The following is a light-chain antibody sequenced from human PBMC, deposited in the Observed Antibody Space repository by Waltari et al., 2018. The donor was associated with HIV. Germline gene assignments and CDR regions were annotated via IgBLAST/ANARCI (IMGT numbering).Light chain of an antibody. CDR3: QSYDNSLNAVV. CDR2: GNT. CDR1: SSNIGARED. V-gene: IGLV1-40*01. Sequence: QSVLTQPPSVSGAPGQRVIISCTGSSSNIGAREDVHWYQQLPGAGPKVLIYGNTNRPSGVPDRFSGSKSGASASLAIAGLQTYDEADYYCQSYDNSLNAVVFGGGTRLTVL. J-gene: IGLJ2*01.